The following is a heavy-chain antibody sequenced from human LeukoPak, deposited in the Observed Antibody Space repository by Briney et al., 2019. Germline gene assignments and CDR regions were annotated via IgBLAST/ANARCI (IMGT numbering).Heavy chain of an antibody. D-gene: IGHD1-26*01. J-gene: IGHJ4*02. V-gene: IGHV3-48*04. Sequence: GGSLRLSCAASGFTFSSYSMNWVRQAPGKGLERVSDISSSSSTIYYADSVKGRFTISRDNAKNSLYLQMNSMRAEDTAVNYCARAVVGATSTDYWGQGTLVTVSS. CDR1: GFTFSSYS. CDR3: ARAVVGATSTDY. CDR2: ISSSSSTI.